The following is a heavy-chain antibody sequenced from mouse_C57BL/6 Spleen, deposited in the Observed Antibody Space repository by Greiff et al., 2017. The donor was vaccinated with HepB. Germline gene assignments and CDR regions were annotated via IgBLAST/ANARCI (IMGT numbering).Heavy chain of an antibody. CDR1: GYSFTDYN. Sequence: EVQLVESGPELVKPGASVKISCKASGYSFTDYNMNWVKQSNGKSLEWIGVINPNYGTTSYNQKFKGKATLTVDQSSSTAYMQLNSLTSEDSAVYYSARGRDSYPYWYFDVWGTGTTVTVSS. V-gene: IGHV1-39*01. D-gene: IGHD3-3*01. CDR2: INPNYGTT. CDR3: ARGRDSYPYWYFDV. J-gene: IGHJ1*03.